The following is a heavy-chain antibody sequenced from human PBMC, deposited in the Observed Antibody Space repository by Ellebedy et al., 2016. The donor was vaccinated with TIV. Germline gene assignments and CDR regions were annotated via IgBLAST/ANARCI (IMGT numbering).Heavy chain of an antibody. V-gene: IGHV1-18*01. CDR3: ARVSGSDYKSSSSAYFDY. J-gene: IGHJ4*02. CDR1: GYTFTSYG. D-gene: IGHD1-26*01. Sequence: AASVKVSCKASGYTFTSYGINWVRQAPGQGLEWMGWISAYNGNTNYAQNLQGRVTMTTDTSTSTAFMDLRSLRSDDTAVYYCARVSGSDYKSSSSAYFDYWGQGTLVTVSS. CDR2: ISAYNGNT.